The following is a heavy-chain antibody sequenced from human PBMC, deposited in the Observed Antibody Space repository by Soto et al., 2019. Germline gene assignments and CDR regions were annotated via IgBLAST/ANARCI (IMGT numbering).Heavy chain of an antibody. D-gene: IGHD5-12*01. CDR3: ARARDGYNYLSDY. CDR1: GGTFSSYA. Sequence: ASVKVSCKASGGTFSSYAISWVRQAPGQGLEWMGGIIPIFGTANYAQKYQGRVTITADESTSTAYMELSSLRSEDTAVYYCARARDGYNYLSDYWGQGTLVIVSS. CDR2: IIPIFGTA. V-gene: IGHV1-69*13. J-gene: IGHJ4*02.